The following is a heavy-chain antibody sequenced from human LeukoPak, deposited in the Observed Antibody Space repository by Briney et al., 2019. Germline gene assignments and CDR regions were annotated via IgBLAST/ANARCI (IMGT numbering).Heavy chain of an antibody. Sequence: GGSLRLSCAASGFTFSSYGMHWVRQALGKGLEWVAVIWYDGSNKYYADSVKGRFTISRDKSKNTLYLQMNSLRAEDTAVYYCARDRAYSSRLFDNWGQGTLVTVSS. J-gene: IGHJ4*02. CDR1: GFTFSSYG. CDR2: IWYDGSNK. V-gene: IGHV3-33*01. D-gene: IGHD6-13*01. CDR3: ARDRAYSSRLFDN.